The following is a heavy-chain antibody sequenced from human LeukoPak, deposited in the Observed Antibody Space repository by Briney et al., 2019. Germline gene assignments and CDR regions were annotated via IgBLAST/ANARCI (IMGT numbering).Heavy chain of an antibody. V-gene: IGHV1-24*01. CDR3: ATGAKEKLRYFDWSNEY. Sequence: ASVKVSCKVSGYTLTELSMHWVRQAPGKGLEWMGGFDPEDGETIYAQEFQGRVTMTEDTSTDTAYMELSSLRSEDTAVYYCATGAKEKLRYFDWSNEYWGQGTLVTVSS. CDR1: GYTLTELS. J-gene: IGHJ4*02. CDR2: FDPEDGET. D-gene: IGHD3-9*01.